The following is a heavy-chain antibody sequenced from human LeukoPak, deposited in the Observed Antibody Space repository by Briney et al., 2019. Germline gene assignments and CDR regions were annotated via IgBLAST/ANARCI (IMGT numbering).Heavy chain of an antibody. CDR3: AKGDGSGTYYTRPSDY. D-gene: IGHD3-10*01. Sequence: GGSLRLSCAASGFTFSSYAMTWVRQAPGKGLEWVSGISGSAINTYYADSVKGRFTISRDNSQNTLYLQMSSLRAEDSAVYHCAKGDGSGTYYTRPSDYWGQGTLVTVSS. CDR1: GFTFSSYA. V-gene: IGHV3-23*01. CDR2: ISGSAINT. J-gene: IGHJ4*02.